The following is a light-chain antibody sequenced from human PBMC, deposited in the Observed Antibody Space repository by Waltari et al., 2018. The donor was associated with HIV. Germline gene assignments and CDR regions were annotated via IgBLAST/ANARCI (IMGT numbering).Light chain of an antibody. CDR3: HQFYVTPET. CDR1: QSLLDPATQQNY. V-gene: IGKV4-1*01. J-gene: IGKJ3*01. CDR2: WAS. Sequence: DIVLTQSPDSLAVSLGERATIRCESSQSLLDPATQQNYLAWFQQKPGQPPRLLIYWASTRESGVPARFSGSGSGTDFTLTISSLQAEDVALYFCHQFYVTPETFGPGTRV.